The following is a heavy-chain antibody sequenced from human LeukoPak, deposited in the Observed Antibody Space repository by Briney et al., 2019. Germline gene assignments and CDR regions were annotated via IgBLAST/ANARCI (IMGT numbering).Heavy chain of an antibody. CDR1: GFTFSSFG. D-gene: IGHD1-1*01. J-gene: IGHJ3*01. CDR2: ISGSGGSK. Sequence: GGTLRLSCAASGFTFSSFGMSWVRQAPGKGLEWVSAISGSGGSKFYADSVKGRFSISRDNAENSVYLQMTGLRSEDTALYYCTKATGYNWNDKDAFDVWGQGAMVIVSS. V-gene: IGHV3-23*01. CDR3: TKATGYNWNDKDAFDV.